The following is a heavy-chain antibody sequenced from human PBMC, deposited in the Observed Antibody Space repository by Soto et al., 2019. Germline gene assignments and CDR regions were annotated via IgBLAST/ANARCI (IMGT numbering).Heavy chain of an antibody. J-gene: IGHJ6*02. D-gene: IGHD6-13*01. CDR3: ARGIAAAAARGMDV. CDR2: INPNSGGT. Sequence: ASVKVSCKASGYTFTGYYMHRVRQAPGQGLEWMGWINPNSGGTNYAQKFQGWVTMTRDTSISTAYMELSRLRSDDTAVYYCARGIAAAAARGMDVWGQGTTVTVSS. V-gene: IGHV1-2*04. CDR1: GYTFTGYY.